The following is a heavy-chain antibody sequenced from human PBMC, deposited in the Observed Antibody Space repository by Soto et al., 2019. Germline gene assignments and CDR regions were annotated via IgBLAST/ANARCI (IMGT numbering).Heavy chain of an antibody. CDR2: ISYDGTKK. Sequence: QVQLVESGGGVVQPGRSLRLSCAASGFTFSRYDMHWVRQAPGKGLEWVAFISYDGTKKYYADSVKGRFTISRDNSKNTLYLQMNRLRHEDTAVYYCSGSNWYGDYWGQGTLVTVSS. V-gene: IGHV3-30*03. D-gene: IGHD6-13*01. CDR1: GFTFSRYD. J-gene: IGHJ4*02. CDR3: SGSNWYGDY.